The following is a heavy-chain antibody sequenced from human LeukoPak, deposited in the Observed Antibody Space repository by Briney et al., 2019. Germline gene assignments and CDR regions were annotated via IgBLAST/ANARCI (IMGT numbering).Heavy chain of an antibody. CDR2: INPNSGGT. D-gene: IGHD6-13*01. CDR1: GYTFTGYY. CDR3: ASTIAAADWGFDY. J-gene: IGHJ4*02. V-gene: IGHV1-2*02. Sequence: ASVTVSCKASGYTFTGYYMHWVRQAPGQGLEWMGWINPNSGGTNYAQKFQGRVTMTRDTSISTAYMELSRLRSDDTAVYYCASTIAAADWGFDYWGQGTLVTVSS.